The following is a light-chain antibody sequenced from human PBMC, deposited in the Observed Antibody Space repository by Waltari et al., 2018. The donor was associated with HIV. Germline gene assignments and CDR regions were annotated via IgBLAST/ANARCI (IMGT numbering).Light chain of an antibody. CDR2: DVS. CDR1: RSDVGGYNY. J-gene: IGLJ3*02. Sequence: QSALTQPRSVSGSPGQSVTISCTGTRSDVGGYNYVSWYQQHPGKAPKLLIHDVSRRPSGVPDRFSGSKSGNTASLTISGLQAEDEADYYCCAYTGAYTSGVFGAGTQLTVL. CDR3: CAYTGAYTSGV. V-gene: IGLV2-11*01.